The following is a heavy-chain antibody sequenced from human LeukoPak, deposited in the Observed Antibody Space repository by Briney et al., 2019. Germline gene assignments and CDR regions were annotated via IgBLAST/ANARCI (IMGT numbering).Heavy chain of an antibody. Sequence: SETLSLTCTVSGGSISSGTYYWSWIRQPAGKGLEWIGRVYISGSTNYNPSLRSRVTISVDTSKNQFSLKLSSVTAADTAVYYCAREEITIIRGVHFDYWGQGTLVTVSS. CDR2: VYISGST. CDR1: GGSISSGTYY. J-gene: IGHJ4*02. D-gene: IGHD3-10*01. CDR3: AREEITIIRGVHFDY. V-gene: IGHV4-61*02.